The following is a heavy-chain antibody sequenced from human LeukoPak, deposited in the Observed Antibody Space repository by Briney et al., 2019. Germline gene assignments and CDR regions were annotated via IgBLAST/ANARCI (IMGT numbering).Heavy chain of an antibody. CDR2: IYYSGST. CDR3: ARAPGGVRGVIRVPYYMDV. D-gene: IGHD3-10*01. CDR1: GGSISSSSYY. V-gene: IGHV4-39*07. Sequence: SSETLSLTCTVSGGSISSSSYYWGWIRQPPGKGLEWIGSIYYSGSTYYNPSLKSRVTISVDTSKNQFSLKLSSVTAADTAVYYCARAPGGVRGVIRVPYYMDVWGKGTTVTVSS. J-gene: IGHJ6*03.